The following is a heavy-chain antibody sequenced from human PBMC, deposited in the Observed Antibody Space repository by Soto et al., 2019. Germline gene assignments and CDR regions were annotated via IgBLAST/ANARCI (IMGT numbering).Heavy chain of an antibody. CDR2: IKQDGGEK. CDR1: GFTSINYW. Sequence: LRLSCAASGFTSINYWMSWVRQAPGKGLEWVANIKQDGGEKYYVDSVKGRFTISRDNAKNSLYLQMNSLRAEDTAVYYCARTKANKWFGPWGQGTLGTVSS. D-gene: IGHD1-26*01. CDR3: ARTKANKWFGP. V-gene: IGHV3-7*03. J-gene: IGHJ5*02.